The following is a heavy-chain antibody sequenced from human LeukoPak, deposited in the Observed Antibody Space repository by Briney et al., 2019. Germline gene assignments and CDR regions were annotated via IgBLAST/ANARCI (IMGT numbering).Heavy chain of an antibody. CDR3: AKDFLSSYDSSGYGTDY. Sequence: GGSLRLSCAASGFTFSSYSMNWVRQAPGKGLEWVSSISSSSSYIYYADSVKGRFTISRDNSKNTLYPQMNSLRAEDTAVYYCAKDFLSSYDSSGYGTDYWGQGTLVTVSS. V-gene: IGHV3-21*04. D-gene: IGHD3-22*01. CDR2: ISSSSSYI. CDR1: GFTFSSYS. J-gene: IGHJ4*02.